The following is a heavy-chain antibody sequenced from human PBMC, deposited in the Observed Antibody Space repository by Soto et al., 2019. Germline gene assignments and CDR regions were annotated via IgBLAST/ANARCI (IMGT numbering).Heavy chain of an antibody. CDR2: IIPIFGTA. D-gene: IGHD2-2*01. J-gene: IGHJ6*01. Sequence: SVKVSSKDCAGPFSSYAMSLVRQAPGQGLEWMGGIIPIFGTANYAQKFQGRVTITADESTSTAYMELSSLRSEDTAVYYCARACSSTSCAITYYYYGMDVWGQGTTVTVSS. CDR1: AGPFSSYA. CDR3: ARACSSTSCAITYYYYGMDV. V-gene: IGHV1-69*01.